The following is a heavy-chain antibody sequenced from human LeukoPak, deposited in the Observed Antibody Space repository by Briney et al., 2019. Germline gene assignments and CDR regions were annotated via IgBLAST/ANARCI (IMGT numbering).Heavy chain of an antibody. CDR2: IYSCGST. D-gene: IGHD1-26*01. J-gene: IGHJ4*02. Sequence: GGSLRLSCAASGFTVSSNYMSWVRQAPGKGLEWVSVIYSCGSTYYADSVKGWFTISRDNSKNTLYLQMNSLRAEDTAVYYCAKGGAGSIFDYWGQGTLVTVSS. CDR1: GFTVSSNY. V-gene: IGHV3-53*01. CDR3: AKGGAGSIFDY.